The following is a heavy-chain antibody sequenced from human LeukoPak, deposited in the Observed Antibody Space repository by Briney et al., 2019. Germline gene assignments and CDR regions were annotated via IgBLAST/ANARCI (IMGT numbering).Heavy chain of an antibody. Sequence: PGGSLRLSCAASGFTVSSYYMSWVRQAPGKGLDWVSVIYSGGSAYYADSVKGRFTISRDNSKNTLYLQINSLRAEDTAVYYCAGDLGRGYSNYWGQGTLVTVSS. CDR3: AGDLGRGYSNY. V-gene: IGHV3-66*01. J-gene: IGHJ4*02. CDR1: GFTVSSYY. CDR2: IYSGGSA. D-gene: IGHD3-16*01.